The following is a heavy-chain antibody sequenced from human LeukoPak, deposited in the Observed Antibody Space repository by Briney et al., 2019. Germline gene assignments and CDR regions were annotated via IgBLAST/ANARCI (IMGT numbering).Heavy chain of an antibody. CDR2: IYTSGST. Sequence: SSETLSLTCTVSGGSISSYYWSWIRQPAGKGLEWIGRIYTSGSTNYNPSLKSRVTISVDKSKNQFSLKLSSVTAADTAVYYCARDDWNYGPGYYYYMDAWGKGTTVTVSS. CDR3: ARDDWNYGPGYYYYMDA. V-gene: IGHV4-4*07. D-gene: IGHD1-7*01. CDR1: GGSISSYY. J-gene: IGHJ6*03.